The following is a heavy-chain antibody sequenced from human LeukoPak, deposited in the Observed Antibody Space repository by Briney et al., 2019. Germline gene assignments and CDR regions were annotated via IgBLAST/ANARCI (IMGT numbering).Heavy chain of an antibody. V-gene: IGHV1-69*04. CDR1: GGTFSSYA. D-gene: IGHD3-16*01. Sequence: SVKVSCKASGGTFSSYAISWVRQAPGQGLEWMGRIIPIFGMANYAQKFHGRVTITADKSTSTAYMELSSLRSEDTAVYYCARARGGSYFDYWGQGTLVTVSS. CDR2: IIPIFGMA. CDR3: ARARGGSYFDY. J-gene: IGHJ4*02.